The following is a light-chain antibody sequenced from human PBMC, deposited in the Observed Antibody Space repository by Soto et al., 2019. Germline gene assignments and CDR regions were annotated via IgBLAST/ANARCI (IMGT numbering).Light chain of an antibody. CDR1: QTISSW. CDR3: QKYNIAPRT. Sequence: DIQMTQSPSTLSGSVGERVTITCRASQTISSWLAWYQQKPGKAPKLLIYKATTLKSGVPSRFSGSGSGTEFTLTISSLQPDDFATYYCQKYNIAPRTFGQGTKVDIK. V-gene: IGKV1-5*03. J-gene: IGKJ1*01. CDR2: KAT.